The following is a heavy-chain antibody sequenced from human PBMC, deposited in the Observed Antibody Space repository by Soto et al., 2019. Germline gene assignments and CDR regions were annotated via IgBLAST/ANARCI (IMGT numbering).Heavy chain of an antibody. CDR3: AGDSYDSSGYGLFDY. Sequence: SETLSLTCTVSGGSISSGDYYWSWIRQPPGKGLEWIGYIYYSGSTYYNPSLKSRVTISVDTSKNQFSLKLSSVTAADTAVYYCAGDSYDSSGYGLFDYWGQGTLVTVSS. J-gene: IGHJ4*02. CDR2: IYYSGST. CDR1: GGSISSGDYY. V-gene: IGHV4-30-4*01. D-gene: IGHD3-22*01.